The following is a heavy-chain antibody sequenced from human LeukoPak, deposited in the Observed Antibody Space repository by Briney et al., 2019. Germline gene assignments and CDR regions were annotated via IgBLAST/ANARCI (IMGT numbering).Heavy chain of an antibody. CDR3: ASLYCSGGSCYWDY. D-gene: IGHD2-15*01. Sequence: SETLSLTCTVSGGSISSYYWSWIRQPPGRGREWIGYIYYSGSTNYNPSLKSRVTISVDTSKNQFSLKLSSVTAADTAVYYCASLYCSGGSCYWDYWGQGTLVTVSS. V-gene: IGHV4-59*01. CDR2: IYYSGST. J-gene: IGHJ4*02. CDR1: GGSISSYY.